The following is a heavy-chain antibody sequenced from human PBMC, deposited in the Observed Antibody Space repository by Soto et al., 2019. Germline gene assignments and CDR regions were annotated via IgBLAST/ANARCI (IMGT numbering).Heavy chain of an antibody. D-gene: IGHD6-13*01. Sequence: QVQLVQSGAEVKKPGASVKVSCRASGYTFSTYDIDWVRLAPGQGLEWMGSVNPNTGNTEYAQKFQGRVTMTRDTSEITFYMGLSSLRSEDTSIYYCARPMGGIAAAVNDYWGQGTLVTVSS. CDR3: ARPMGGIAAAVNDY. CDR2: VNPNTGNT. J-gene: IGHJ4*02. V-gene: IGHV1-8*01. CDR1: GYTFSTYD.